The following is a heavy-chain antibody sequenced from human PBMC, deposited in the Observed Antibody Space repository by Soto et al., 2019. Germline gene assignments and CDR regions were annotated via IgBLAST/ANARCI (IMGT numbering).Heavy chain of an antibody. CDR3: ARGYCISTSCLSGMDV. Sequence: QVQLVQSGAEVKKPGSSVKVSCKASGGTFSSYAISWVRQAPGQGLEWMGGIIPIVGTATYAQKFQGRVTITADESTSTAYMELSSLRSDDTAVYYCARGYCISTSCLSGMDVWGQGTTVTVSS. CDR2: IIPIVGTA. CDR1: GGTFSSYA. J-gene: IGHJ6*02. V-gene: IGHV1-69*12. D-gene: IGHD2-2*01.